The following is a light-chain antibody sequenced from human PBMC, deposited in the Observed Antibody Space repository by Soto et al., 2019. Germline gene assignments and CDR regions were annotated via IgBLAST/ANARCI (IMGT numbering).Light chain of an antibody. CDR1: QSVSNNY. J-gene: IGKJ2*01. Sequence: EVVLRQSPGTLSLSPGERATLSCRASQSVSNNYLAWYQQKPGQAPRLLIYGASSRATGIPDRFSGSGSGTDFTLTISRLEPEDFAVYYCQQSHNWYTFGQGTKVDI. V-gene: IGKV3-20*01. CDR3: QQSHNWYT. CDR2: GAS.